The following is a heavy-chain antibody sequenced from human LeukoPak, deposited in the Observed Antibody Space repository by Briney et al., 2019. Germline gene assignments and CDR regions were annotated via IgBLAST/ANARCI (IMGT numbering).Heavy chain of an antibody. J-gene: IGHJ4*02. CDR2: LKSDGSTA. CDR1: GFTFSSFN. D-gene: IGHD4-17*01. CDR3: ARGIYGDPVAFDS. V-gene: IGHV3-74*03. Sequence: GGSLRLSCAASGFTFSSFNMHWVRQAPGKGLVWVSRLKSDGSTAMYADSVQGRFAISRDNARNTVHLLMSSLTVEDTGVYYCARGIYGDPVAFDSWGQGALVTVSS.